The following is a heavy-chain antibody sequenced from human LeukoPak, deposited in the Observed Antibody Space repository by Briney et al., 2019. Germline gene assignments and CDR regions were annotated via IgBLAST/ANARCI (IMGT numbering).Heavy chain of an antibody. CDR1: GFTFDDYG. V-gene: IGHV3-20*04. J-gene: IGHJ4*02. CDR2: INWNGGST. Sequence: PGGSLRLSCAASGFTFDDYGMSWVRQAPGKGLEWVSGINWNGGSTGYADSVKGRFTISRDNAKNSLYLQMNSLRAEDTALYYCARGGNYDFWSGYWVLDYWGQGTLVTVSS. CDR3: ARGGNYDFWSGYWVLDY. D-gene: IGHD3-3*01.